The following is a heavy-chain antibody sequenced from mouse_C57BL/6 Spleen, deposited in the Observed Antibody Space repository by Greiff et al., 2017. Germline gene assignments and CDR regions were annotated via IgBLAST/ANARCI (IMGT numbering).Heavy chain of an antibody. D-gene: IGHD2-3*01. V-gene: IGHV1-82*01. CDR3: ARDGYFTIDY. J-gene: IGHJ2*01. Sequence: VQRVESGPELVKPGASVKISCKASGYAFRSSWMNWVKQRPGKGLEWIGRIYPGDGDTNYNGKFKGKATLTAYKASSTAYMQLSSLTSEDSAVYFWARDGYFTIDYWGQGTTLTVSS. CDR2: IYPGDGDT. CDR1: GYAFRSSW.